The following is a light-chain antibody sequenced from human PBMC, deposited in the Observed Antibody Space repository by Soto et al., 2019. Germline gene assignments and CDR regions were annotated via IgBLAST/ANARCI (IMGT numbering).Light chain of an antibody. CDR3: QSYDSSLSVYVV. CDR1: SSNIGAGYD. V-gene: IGLV1-40*01. J-gene: IGLJ2*01. Sequence: QSVLTQPPSVSGAPGQRVTISCTGSSSNIGAGYDVHWYQQLPGTAPKLLIYGNSNRPSGVPDRFSGSKSGTSASLAITGLQAEDEADYYCQSYDSSLSVYVVFGGGTMLTVL. CDR2: GNS.